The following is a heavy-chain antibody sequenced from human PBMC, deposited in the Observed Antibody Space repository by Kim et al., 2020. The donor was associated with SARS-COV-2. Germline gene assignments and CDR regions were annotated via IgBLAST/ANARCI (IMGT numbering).Heavy chain of an antibody. CDR3: ARDLSLGGGVAAPGRL. V-gene: IGHV3-48*03. J-gene: IGHJ4*02. Sequence: SVKGRFTISRDNVRDSLYLQMNSLRAEDTAVYYCARDLSLGGGVAAPGRLWGQGTLVTVSS. D-gene: IGHD2-8*02.